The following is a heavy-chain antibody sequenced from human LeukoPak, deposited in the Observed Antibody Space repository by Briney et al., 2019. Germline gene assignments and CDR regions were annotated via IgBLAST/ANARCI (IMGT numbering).Heavy chain of an antibody. CDR2: IKQDGSEK. J-gene: IGHJ4*02. CDR3: VREGGRDGYTLDY. D-gene: IGHD5-24*01. V-gene: IGHV3-7*01. CDR1: GFSFSSYW. Sequence: AGGSLRLSCVGSGFSFSSYWMSWVRQAPGKGLEWVANIKQDGSEKYYVDSVKGRFTISRDNAKNSLYLQMNSLRAEDTAVYYCVREGGRDGYTLDYWGQGTLVTVSS.